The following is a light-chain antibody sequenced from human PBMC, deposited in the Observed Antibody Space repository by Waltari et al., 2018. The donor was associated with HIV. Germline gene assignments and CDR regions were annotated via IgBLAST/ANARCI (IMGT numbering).Light chain of an antibody. V-gene: IGLV1-40*01. CDR1: SSNIGAGYD. CDR3: QSYDRSLSVWV. J-gene: IGLJ3*02. Sequence: QSVLTQPPSVSGAPGQRVTISCTGNSSNIGAGYDVDRYQQLPGTAPKLLVFVNSPRPSGVPDRFSGSKSGTSASLAITGLQADDEADYYCQSYDRSLSVWVFGGGTKLTVL. CDR2: VNS.